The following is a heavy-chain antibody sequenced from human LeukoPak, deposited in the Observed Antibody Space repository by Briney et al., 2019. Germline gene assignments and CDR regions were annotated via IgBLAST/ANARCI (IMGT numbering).Heavy chain of an antibody. CDR2: IYCSGST. V-gene: IGHV4-59*01. J-gene: IGHJ4*01. Sequence: SETLSLTCTVSGGSISSYYWSWIRQPPGKGLEWIGYIYCSGSTNYNPSLKSRVTISVDTSKNPFSLKLSSVTAADTAVYYWARGQRLPVFDFWGQGTMVTVSS. CDR1: GGSISSYY. D-gene: IGHD5-18*01. CDR3: ARGQRLPVFDF.